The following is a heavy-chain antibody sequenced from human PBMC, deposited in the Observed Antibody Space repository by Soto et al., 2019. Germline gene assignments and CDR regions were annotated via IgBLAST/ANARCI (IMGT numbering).Heavy chain of an antibody. CDR2: ISGSGGST. D-gene: IGHD6-19*01. Sequence: EVQLLESGGGLVQPGGSLRISCAASGFTFSNCAMTWVRQAPGKGLEWVSAISGSGGSTYYAGSVKGRFTISRDNSKNTLYLQMNSLRAEDTAVYYCAKPFNTGWTRPDYWGQGTLVTVSS. J-gene: IGHJ4*02. V-gene: IGHV3-23*01. CDR1: GFTFSNCA. CDR3: AKPFNTGWTRPDY.